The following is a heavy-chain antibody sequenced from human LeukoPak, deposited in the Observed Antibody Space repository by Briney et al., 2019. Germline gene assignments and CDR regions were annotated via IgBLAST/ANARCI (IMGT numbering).Heavy chain of an antibody. Sequence: PGRSLRLSCAASGFTFSSYGMHWVRQAPGKGLEWVAVITYDGSDKYYADSVKGRFTIPRDSSENTLYLQMNSLRADDTALYYCARERTGYYIVYWGQGTLVTVSS. D-gene: IGHD3-3*01. CDR1: GFTFSSYG. J-gene: IGHJ4*02. CDR3: ARERTGYYIVY. V-gene: IGHV3-30*19. CDR2: ITYDGSDK.